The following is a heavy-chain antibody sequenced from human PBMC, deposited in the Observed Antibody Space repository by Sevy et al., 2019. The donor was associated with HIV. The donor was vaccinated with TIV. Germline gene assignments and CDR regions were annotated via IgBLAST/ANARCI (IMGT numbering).Heavy chain of an antibody. CDR1: GDSVSSNSAA. D-gene: IGHD1-26*01. Sequence: QTLSLTCAISGDSVSSNSAAWNGIRQSPSRGLEWLGRTYYRSKWYNDYAVSVKSRITINPDTSKNKFSLQLNSVTPGDKALYYCARDRRSGCYANYYGMDVWGQGTPVTVSS. V-gene: IGHV6-1*01. CDR3: ARDRRSGCYANYYGMDV. J-gene: IGHJ6*02. CDR2: TYYRSKWYN.